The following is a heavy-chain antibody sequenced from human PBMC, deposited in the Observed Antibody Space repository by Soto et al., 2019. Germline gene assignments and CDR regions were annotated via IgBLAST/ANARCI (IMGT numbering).Heavy chain of an antibody. CDR2: ISAYNGNT. CDR3: ASGEEFWSGSDYYGMDV. Sequence: ASVKVSCKASGYTFTSYGISWVRQAPGQGLEWMGWISAYNGNTNYAQKLQGRVTMTTDTSTSTAYMELRSLRSDDTAVYYCASGEEFWSGSDYYGMDVWGQGTTVTVSS. CDR1: GYTFTSYG. J-gene: IGHJ6*02. V-gene: IGHV1-18*01. D-gene: IGHD3-3*01.